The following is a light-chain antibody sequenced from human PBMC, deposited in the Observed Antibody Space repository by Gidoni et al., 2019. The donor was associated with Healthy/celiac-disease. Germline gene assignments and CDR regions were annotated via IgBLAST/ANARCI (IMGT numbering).Light chain of an antibody. CDR3: QQYGSSPPLT. CDR1: QSVSSSY. CDR2: GAS. J-gene: IGKJ4*01. Sequence: EIVLTQSPGPLSVSPGERATLSCRASQSVSSSYLVWYQQKPGQAPRILIYGASSRAPGIPDRFSGSGSGTDFTLTISRLEPEDFAVYYCQQYGSSPPLTFGGGTKVEIK. V-gene: IGKV3-20*01.